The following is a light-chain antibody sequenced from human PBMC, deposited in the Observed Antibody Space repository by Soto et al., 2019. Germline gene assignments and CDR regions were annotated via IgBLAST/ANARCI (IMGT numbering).Light chain of an antibody. V-gene: IGKV1-8*01. CDR2: AAS. J-gene: IGKJ1*01. Sequence: AIRMTQSPSSFSASTGDRVTITCRASQGISSYLAWYQQKPGKAPKLLIYAASTLQSGVPSRFSGSGFGTEFSLTISSLQPDDSATYYCQQYSTYSGTFGQGTKVDIK. CDR1: QGISSY. CDR3: QQYSTYSGT.